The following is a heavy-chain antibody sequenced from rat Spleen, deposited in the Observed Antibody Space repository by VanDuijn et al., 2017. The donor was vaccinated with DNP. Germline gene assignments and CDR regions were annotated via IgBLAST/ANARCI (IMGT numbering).Heavy chain of an antibody. CDR2: ITYDGSRT. J-gene: IGHJ3*01. CDR3: ARHNMGFAY. D-gene: IGHD1-10*01. V-gene: IGHV5-7*01. Sequence: EVQLVESGGGLVQPGRSLKVSCAASGFTFSDYNMAWVRQAPKKGLEWVATITYDGSRTYCRDSVKGRFTISRDNAKSTLYLQMDSLRSEETATYYCARHNMGFAYWGQGTLVTVSS. CDR1: GFTFSDYN.